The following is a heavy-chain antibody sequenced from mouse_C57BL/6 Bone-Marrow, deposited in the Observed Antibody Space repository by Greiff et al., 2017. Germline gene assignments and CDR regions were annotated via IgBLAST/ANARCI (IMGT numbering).Heavy chain of an antibody. D-gene: IGHD1-1*01. V-gene: IGHV12-3*01. Sequence: VKLQESGPGLVKPSQSLFLTCSITGFPITSGYYWIWIRQSPGKPLEWMGYITHSGETFYNPSLQSPISITRETSKNQFFLQLNSVTTEDTAMYYCAGDRPTTVHYAMDYWGQGTSVTVSS. CDR3: AGDRPTTVHYAMDY. CDR1: GFPITSGYY. CDR2: ITHSGET. J-gene: IGHJ4*01.